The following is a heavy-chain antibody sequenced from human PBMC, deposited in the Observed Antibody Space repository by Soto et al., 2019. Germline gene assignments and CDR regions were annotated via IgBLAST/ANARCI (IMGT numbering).Heavy chain of an antibody. CDR1: GYSFIGYY. CDR2: INPNSGGT. CDR3: ARDGGSYYYFDY. V-gene: IGHV1-2*02. J-gene: IGHJ4*02. Sequence: ASVKVSCKASGYSFIGYYMYWVRQAPGQGLEWMGWINPNSGGTNYAQKFQGRVTMTRDTSISTAYMELRSLRSDDTAVYYCARDGGSYYYFDYWGQGTLVTVSS. D-gene: IGHD1-26*01.